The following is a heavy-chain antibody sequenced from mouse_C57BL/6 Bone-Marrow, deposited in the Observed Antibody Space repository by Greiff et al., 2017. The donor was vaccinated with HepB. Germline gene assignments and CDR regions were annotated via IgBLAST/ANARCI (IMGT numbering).Heavy chain of an antibody. J-gene: IGHJ4*01. CDR2: IDPSDSNT. CDR3: ARKRDYAMDY. CDR1: GYTFTSYW. V-gene: IGHV1-50*01. Sequence: QVQLKQPGAELVKPGASVKLSCKASGYTFTSYWMQWVKQRPGQGLEWIGEIDPSDSNTNYNQKFKGKATLTVDTSSSTAYMQLSSLTSEDSAVYYCARKRDYAMDYWGQGTSVTVSS.